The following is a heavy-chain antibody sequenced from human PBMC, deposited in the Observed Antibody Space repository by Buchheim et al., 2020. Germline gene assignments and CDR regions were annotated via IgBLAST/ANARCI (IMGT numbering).Heavy chain of an antibody. Sequence: EVQLVESGGGLVQPGGSLRLSCAASGFTVSSNYMSWVRQAPGKGLEWVSVIYSGCSTYYAASVKGRFTISRDNSKNTLYLQMSSLRAEDTAVYYCAREGPYGSGSYGWFDPWGQGTL. CDR3: AREGPYGSGSYGWFDP. J-gene: IGHJ5*02. V-gene: IGHV3-66*01. CDR1: GFTVSSNY. CDR2: IYSGCST. D-gene: IGHD3-10*01.